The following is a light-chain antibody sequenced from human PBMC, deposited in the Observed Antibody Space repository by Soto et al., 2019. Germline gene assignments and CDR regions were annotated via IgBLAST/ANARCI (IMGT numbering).Light chain of an antibody. V-gene: IGKV3-20*01. Sequence: IVMTQSPATLSVSPWERATLSCRASQSLTSSYLAWYQQKPGQAPRLLIYGAFSRATGIPDRFSGSGSGTDFTLTISRLEPEDFAVYYCQQYGSLITFGQGTRLEIK. CDR2: GAF. CDR3: QQYGSLIT. CDR1: QSLTSSY. J-gene: IGKJ5*01.